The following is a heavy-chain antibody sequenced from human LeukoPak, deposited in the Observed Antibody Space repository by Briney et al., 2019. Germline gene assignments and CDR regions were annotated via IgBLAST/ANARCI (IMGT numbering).Heavy chain of an antibody. CDR2: IKDDGSQK. CDR3: ASLRYRSDCYGY. V-gene: IGHV3-7*01. D-gene: IGHD6-19*01. J-gene: IGHJ4*02. CDR1: GFTLGSYW. Sequence: GGSLRLSCAASGFTLGSYWMAWVRQAPGKELEWVATIKDDGSQKYYVDSVKGRFTISRDNAKNSLYLQMNSLRAEDTALYYCASLRYRSDCYGYWGQGTLVTVSS.